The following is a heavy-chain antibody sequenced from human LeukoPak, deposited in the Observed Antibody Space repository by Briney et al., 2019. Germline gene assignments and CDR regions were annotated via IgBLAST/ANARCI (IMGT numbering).Heavy chain of an antibody. Sequence: ASVKVSCKASGYTFTSYGISWVRQAPGQGLEWMGWSSAYNGNTNYAQKLQGRVTMTTDTSTSTAYMELRSLRSDDTAVYYCARERVTSRWLAPLIDYWGQGTLVTVSS. CDR2: SSAYNGNT. V-gene: IGHV1-18*04. CDR1: GYTFTSYG. CDR3: ARERVTSRWLAPLIDY. J-gene: IGHJ4*02. D-gene: IGHD5-24*01.